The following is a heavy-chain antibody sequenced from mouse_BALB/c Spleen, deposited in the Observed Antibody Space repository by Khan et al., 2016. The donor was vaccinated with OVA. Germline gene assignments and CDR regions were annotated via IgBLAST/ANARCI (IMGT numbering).Heavy chain of an antibody. CDR1: GYTFTSYT. Sequence: QVQLKQSGAELARPGASVKMSCKASGYTFTSYTIHWIKERPGQGLEWIGNINPSNGYTNHNQKFKDKATLTTDKSSTTAYLQLSSLTSYDTAVYNCVRDGAYHRNDGWVAYWGQGTLVTVSA. D-gene: IGHD2-14*01. CDR3: VRDGAYHRNDGWVAY. J-gene: IGHJ3*01. V-gene: IGHV1-4*01. CDR2: INPSNGYT.